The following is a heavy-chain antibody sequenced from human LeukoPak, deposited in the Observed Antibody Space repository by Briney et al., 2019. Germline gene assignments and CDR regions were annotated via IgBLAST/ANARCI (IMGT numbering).Heavy chain of an antibody. D-gene: IGHD5-18*01. CDR1: GGSISSGDYS. J-gene: IGHJ4*02. V-gene: IGHV4-30-4*01. CDR3: ARDQGYSYGPFDY. Sequence: SQTLSLTCTVSGGSISSGDYSWSWIRQPPGKGLEWIGYIYYSGSTYYNPSLKSRVTISVDTSKNQFSLKLSSVTAADTAVYYCARDQGYSYGPFDYWGQGTLVTVSS. CDR2: IYYSGST.